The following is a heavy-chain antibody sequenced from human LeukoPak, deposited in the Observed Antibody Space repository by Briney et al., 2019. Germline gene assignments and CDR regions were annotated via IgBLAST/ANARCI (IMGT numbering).Heavy chain of an antibody. CDR2: IYYSGST. V-gene: IGHV4-31*03. CDR3: ARDRRVRYSYVKYYYYGMDV. D-gene: IGHD5-18*01. CDR1: GGSISSGGYY. J-gene: IGHJ6*02. Sequence: SETLSLTCTVSGGSISSGGYYWSWIRQHPGKGLEWIGYIYYSGSTYYNPSLKSRVTISVDTSKNQFSLKLSSVTAVDTAVYYCARDRRVRYSYVKYYYYGMDVWGQGTTVTVSS.